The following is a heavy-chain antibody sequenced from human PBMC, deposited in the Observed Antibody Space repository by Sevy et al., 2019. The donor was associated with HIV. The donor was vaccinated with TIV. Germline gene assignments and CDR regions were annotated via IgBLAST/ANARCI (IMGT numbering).Heavy chain of an antibody. CDR1: GYTFTSYG. CDR2: ISAYNGNT. V-gene: IGHV1-18*01. D-gene: IGHD2-2*03. J-gene: IGHJ5*02. CDR3: ARDYPLDIVVVPAAGGGWFDP. Sequence: ASVKVSCKASGYTFTSYGISWVRQAPGQGLEWKGWISAYNGNTNYAQKLQGRVTMTTDTSTSTAYMELRSLRSDDTAVYYCARDYPLDIVVVPAAGGGWFDPWGQGTLVTVSS.